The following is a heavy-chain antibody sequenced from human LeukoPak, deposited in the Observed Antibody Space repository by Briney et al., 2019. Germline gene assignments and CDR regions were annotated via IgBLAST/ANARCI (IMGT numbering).Heavy chain of an antibody. CDR2: ISGSGGST. CDR3: AKDRTAARPYYFDY. Sequence: PGGSLRLSCAASGFTFSGYAMGWLGQAPGKGLKGVSAISGSGGSTYYADSVKGRFTISRDNSKNTLYLQMNSLRAEDTAIYYCAKDRTAARPYYFDYWGQGTLVTVSS. CDR1: GFTFSGYA. D-gene: IGHD6-6*01. J-gene: IGHJ4*02. V-gene: IGHV3-23*01.